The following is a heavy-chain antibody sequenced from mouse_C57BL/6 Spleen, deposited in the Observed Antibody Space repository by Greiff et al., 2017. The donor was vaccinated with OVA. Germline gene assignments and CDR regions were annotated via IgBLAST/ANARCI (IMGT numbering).Heavy chain of an antibody. CDR1: GYTFTSYW. CDR2: IDPSDSYT. Sequence: QVQLQQPGAELVRPGTSVKLSCKASGYTFTSYWMHWVKQRPGQGLEWIGVIDPSDSYTNYNQKFKGKATLTVDTSSSTAYMQLSSLTSEDSAVYYCARRSGNYGFDYWAKAPLSQSPQ. CDR3: ARRSGNYGFDY. V-gene: IGHV1-59*01. D-gene: IGHD2-1*01. J-gene: IGHJ2*01.